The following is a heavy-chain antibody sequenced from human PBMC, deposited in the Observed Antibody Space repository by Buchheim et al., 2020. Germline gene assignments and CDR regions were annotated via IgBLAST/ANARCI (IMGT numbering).Heavy chain of an antibody. J-gene: IGHJ4*02. CDR3: ARYGSGNYLTFDH. CDR1: GGSVSTSGYH. Sequence: QLQESGPGLVKPSQTLSLTCKISGGSVSTSGYHWGWIRQFPGKGLEWIGYIYYSGSTSYNPSLKSRVSIPLATSRTQFSLNLSSVTAADTAVYYCARYGSGNYLTFDHWGQGTL. D-gene: IGHD3-10*01. V-gene: IGHV4-31*03. CDR2: IYYSGST.